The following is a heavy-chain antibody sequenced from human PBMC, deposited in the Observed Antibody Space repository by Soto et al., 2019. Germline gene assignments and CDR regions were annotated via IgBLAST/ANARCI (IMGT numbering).Heavy chain of an antibody. CDR1: GGSISSGGYS. D-gene: IGHD2-15*01. V-gene: IGHV4-30-2*01. J-gene: IGHJ6*02. Sequence: TLSLTCAVSGGSISSGGYSWSWIRQPPGKGLEWIGYIYHSGSTYYNPSLKSRVTISVDRSKNQFSLKLSSVTAADTAVYYCARGGADVAAYGYYYGMDVWGQGTTVTVSS. CDR3: ARGGADVAAYGYYYGMDV. CDR2: IYHSGST.